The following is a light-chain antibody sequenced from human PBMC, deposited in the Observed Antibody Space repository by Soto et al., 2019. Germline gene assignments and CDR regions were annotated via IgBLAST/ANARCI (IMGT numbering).Light chain of an antibody. Sequence: QSVLSQPPSVSGSRGQPVIISCAGTSSDVGSYNRVSWYQQPPGTAPKLMIYEVSNRPSGVPERFSGSKSGNTASLTISGLQAEDEADYYWSSFTSSSTYVFGTGTKVTVL. CDR3: SSFTSSSTYV. J-gene: IGLJ1*01. CDR2: EVS. CDR1: SSDVGSYNR. V-gene: IGLV2-18*02.